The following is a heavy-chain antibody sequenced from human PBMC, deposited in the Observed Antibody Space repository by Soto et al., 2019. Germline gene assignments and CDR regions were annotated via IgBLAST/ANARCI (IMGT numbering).Heavy chain of an antibody. Sequence: QVQLVQSGAEVKVPGASVRVSCKASGYTLTSYYMHWVRQAPGQGLEWVGFISPNGAWRDNAQKFQGRLTVTKDTPTNTLHMDLSSLGSEDTAIYYCAREGAPAAKMFDFWGQGTLVTVSS. J-gene: IGHJ4*02. CDR2: ISPNGAWR. CDR3: AREGAPAAKMFDF. CDR1: GYTLTSYY. D-gene: IGHD2-2*01. V-gene: IGHV1-46*01.